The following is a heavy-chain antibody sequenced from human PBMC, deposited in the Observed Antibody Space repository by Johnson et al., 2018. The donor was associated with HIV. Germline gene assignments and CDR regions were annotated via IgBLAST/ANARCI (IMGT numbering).Heavy chain of an antibody. Sequence: VQLVESGGGLVKPGGSLRLSCAASGFTFSNAWMNWVRQAPGKGLEWVGRLKSRADGGTTDYAVSVKDRFTILRYDSKNTLYLQMSSLRTEDAGVYYCTTEGDAFDIWGQGTMVTVSS. CDR2: LKSRADGGTT. CDR3: TTEGDAFDI. CDR1: GFTFSNAW. V-gene: IGHV3-15*07. J-gene: IGHJ3*02.